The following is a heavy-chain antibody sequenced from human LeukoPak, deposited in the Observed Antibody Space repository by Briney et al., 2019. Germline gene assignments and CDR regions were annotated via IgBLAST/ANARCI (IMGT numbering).Heavy chain of an antibody. CDR1: GGSISSSNW. CDR3: ARASSSWYNYFDY. CDR2: IYHSGST. Sequence: SGTLSLTCAVSGGSISSSNWWSWVRQPPGKGLEWIGEIYHSGSTNYNPSLKSRVTISVDKSKNQFSLKLSSVTAADTAVYYCARASSSWYNYFDYWGQGTLVTVSS. D-gene: IGHD6-13*01. V-gene: IGHV4-4*02. J-gene: IGHJ4*02.